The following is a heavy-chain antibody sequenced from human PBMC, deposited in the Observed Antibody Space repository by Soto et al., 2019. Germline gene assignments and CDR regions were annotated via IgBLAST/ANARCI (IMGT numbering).Heavy chain of an antibody. V-gene: IGHV1-3*01. D-gene: IGHD6-19*01. CDR2: INAGNGNT. CDR3: ARAVAVAADFDY. CDR1: GYTFTGYA. Sequence: ASVKVSCKASGYTFTGYAMHWVRQAPGQRLEWMGWINAGNGNTKYSQKFQGRVTITRDTSASTAFMELSSLRSEDTAVYYCARAVAVAADFDYWGQGTLVTVSS. J-gene: IGHJ4*02.